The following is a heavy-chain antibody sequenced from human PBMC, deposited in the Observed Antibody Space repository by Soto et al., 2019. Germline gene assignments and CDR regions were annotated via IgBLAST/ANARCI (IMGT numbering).Heavy chain of an antibody. CDR1: GFTFSSYG. CDR2: IWYDGSNK. J-gene: IGHJ3*02. V-gene: IGHV3-33*01. CDR3: ARSLQDDAFDI. Sequence: QVQLVESGGGVVQPGRSLRLSCAASGFTFSSYGMHWVRQAPGKGLEWVAVIWYDGSNKYYADSVKGRFTISRDNSKNTLYLPMNSLRAEDTAVYYCARSLQDDAFDIWGQGTMVTVSS.